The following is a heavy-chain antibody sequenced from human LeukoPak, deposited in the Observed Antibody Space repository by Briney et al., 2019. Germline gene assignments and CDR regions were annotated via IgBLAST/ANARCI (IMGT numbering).Heavy chain of an antibody. Sequence: GGSLRLSCAASGFTFSSYEMNWVRQAPGKGLEWVSYISSSGSTIYYADSVKGRFTISRDNAKNSLYLQMNSLRAEDPAVYYCASIAMVRGVIIFDYWGQGTLVTVSS. CDR1: GFTFSSYE. CDR3: ASIAMVRGVIIFDY. J-gene: IGHJ4*02. D-gene: IGHD3-10*01. V-gene: IGHV3-48*03. CDR2: ISSSGSTI.